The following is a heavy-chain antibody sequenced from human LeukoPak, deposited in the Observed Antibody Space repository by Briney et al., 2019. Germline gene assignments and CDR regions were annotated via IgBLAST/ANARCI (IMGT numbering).Heavy chain of an antibody. D-gene: IGHD4-23*01. J-gene: IGHJ4*02. CDR1: GFTFSTSA. Sequence: PGGSLRLSCAASGFTFSTSAMHWVRQAPGKGLEWVAFIHFDGSVKYYVDSVKGRFTISRDNSKNTLYLQMNSLRVEDTAVYYCAKKNSGLQPFDYWGQGTLVTVSS. CDR3: AKKNSGLQPFDY. V-gene: IGHV3-30*02. CDR2: IHFDGSVK.